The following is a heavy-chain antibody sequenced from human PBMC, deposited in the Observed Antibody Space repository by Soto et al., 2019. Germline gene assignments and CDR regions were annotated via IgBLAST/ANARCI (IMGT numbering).Heavy chain of an antibody. D-gene: IGHD5-12*01. CDR2: IKAAGGDT. J-gene: IGHJ4*02. V-gene: IGHV3-23*01. Sequence: EVQLLASGGDLVRHGGSLRLSCAGSGFMFSNYPMSWVRQAPGKGPEWVAAIKAAGGDTYYADSVMGRFTIARDNFNDMLYLQMNSLTVEDTAMYYCKRDVVASSSPGADYWGQGTLVTVSS. CDR3: KRDVVASSSPGADY. CDR1: GFMFSNYP.